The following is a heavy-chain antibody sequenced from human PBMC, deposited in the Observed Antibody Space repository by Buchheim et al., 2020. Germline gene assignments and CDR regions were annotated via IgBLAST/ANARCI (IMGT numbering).Heavy chain of an antibody. V-gene: IGHV3-74*01. D-gene: IGHD3-22*01. CDR2: INSDGSST. CDR3: ASEGLYYYDSSGYYEVDY. J-gene: IGHJ4*02. Sequence: EVQLVESGGGLVQPGGSLRLSCAASGSTFSSYWMHWVRQAPGKGLVWVSRINSDGSSTSYADSVKGRFTISRDNAKNTLYLQMNSLRAEDTAVYYCASEGLYYYDSSGYYEVDYWGQGTL. CDR1: GSTFSSYW.